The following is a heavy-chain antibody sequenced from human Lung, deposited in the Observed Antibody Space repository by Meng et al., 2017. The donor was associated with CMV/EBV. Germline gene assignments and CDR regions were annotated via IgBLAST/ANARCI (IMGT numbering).Heavy chain of an antibody. V-gene: IGHV3-30-3*02. CDR3: AKEWAPHEHFDY. CDR2: ISSDGNFQ. J-gene: IGHJ4*02. Sequence: LSLXCAASGFPFRTYAMHWVRQAPGKGREWVAVISSDGNFQHYADSLKGRFTISRDNSKNTLYLQMNSLRAEDTAVYYCAKEWAPHEHFDYWGQGKLVXVSS. CDR1: GFPFRTYA.